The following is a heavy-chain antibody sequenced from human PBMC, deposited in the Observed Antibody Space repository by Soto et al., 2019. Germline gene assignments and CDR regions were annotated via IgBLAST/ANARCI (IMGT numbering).Heavy chain of an antibody. CDR2: IYSGGST. D-gene: IGHD2-2*01. CDR3: ARIKYCSSTSCSYYYYYYYMDV. Sequence: EVQLVESGGGLVQPGGSLRLSCAASGFTVSSNYMSWVRQAPGKGLEWVSVIYSGGSTYYADSVKGRFTISRDNSKNTLYLQMNSLRAEDTAVYYCARIKYCSSTSCSYYYYYYYMDVWGKGTTVTVSS. J-gene: IGHJ6*03. V-gene: IGHV3-66*01. CDR1: GFTVSSNY.